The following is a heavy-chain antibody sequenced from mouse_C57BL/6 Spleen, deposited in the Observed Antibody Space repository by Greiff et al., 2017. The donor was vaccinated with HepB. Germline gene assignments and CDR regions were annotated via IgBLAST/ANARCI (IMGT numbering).Heavy chain of an antibody. CDR1: GYTFTDYE. J-gene: IGHJ2*01. CDR3: TLDGYYPFDD. CDR2: IDPETGGT. D-gene: IGHD2-3*01. Sequence: VQLQQSGAELVRPGASVTLSCKASGYTFTDYEMHWVKQTPVHGLEWIGAIDPETGGTAYNQKFKGKAILTADKSSSTAYMELRSLTSEDSAVYYCTLDGYYPFDDWGQGTTLTVAS. V-gene: IGHV1-15*01.